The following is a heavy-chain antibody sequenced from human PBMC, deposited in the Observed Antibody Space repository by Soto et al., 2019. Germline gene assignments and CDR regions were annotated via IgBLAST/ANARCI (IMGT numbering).Heavy chain of an antibody. CDR1: ESTFSNSG. Sequence: QTGGSLRLSCAASESTFSNSGMHWVRQAPGKGLKWVAVISNDGSDKYYADSVKGRFTISRENSKKTLFLQMNSLRPEDTAVYYCARAPRGFSAYDASLQIDSWGQGTLVTVSS. D-gene: IGHD5-12*01. J-gene: IGHJ4*02. CDR3: ARAPRGFSAYDASLQIDS. CDR2: ISNDGSDK. V-gene: IGHV3-30*03.